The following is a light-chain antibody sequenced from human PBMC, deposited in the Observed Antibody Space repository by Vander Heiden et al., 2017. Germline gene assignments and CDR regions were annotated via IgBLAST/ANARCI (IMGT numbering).Light chain of an antibody. V-gene: IGLV3-21*02. CDR1: NIESKS. CDR3: QVWDRSSDHRGV. J-gene: IGLJ3*02. CDR2: DDR. Sequence: SYVLPQPPSVPVAPGQTARITCGGNNIESKSVHWYQQKPGQAPVLVVYDDRDRPSEIPERFSGSNSGNTATLTISRVEAGDEADYYCQVWDRSSDHRGVFGGGTKLTVL.